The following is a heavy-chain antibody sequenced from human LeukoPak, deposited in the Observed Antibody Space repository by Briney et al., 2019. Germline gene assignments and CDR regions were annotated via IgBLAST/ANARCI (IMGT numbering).Heavy chain of an antibody. V-gene: IGHV4-34*01. CDR2: INHSGST. D-gene: IGHD6-19*01. J-gene: IGHJ4*02. Sequence: SETLSLTCAVYGGSFSGYYWSWIRQPPGKGLEWIGEINHSGSTNYNPSLKSRVTISVDTSKNQFSLKLSSVTAADTAVYYCARRDSSGWYEYYFDYWGQGTLVTVSS. CDR1: GGSFSGYY. CDR3: ARRDSSGWYEYYFDY.